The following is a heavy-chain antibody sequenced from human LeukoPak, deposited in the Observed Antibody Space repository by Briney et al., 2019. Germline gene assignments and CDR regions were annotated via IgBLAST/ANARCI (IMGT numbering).Heavy chain of an antibody. D-gene: IGHD2-2*02. Sequence: TSETLSLTCAVSGYSNSSGYYWGWIRQPPGKGLEWIGSIYHSGSTYYNPSLKSRVTISVDTSKNQFSLKLSSVTAADTAVYYCARHRACSSTSCYTGLFDYWGQGTLVTVSS. V-gene: IGHV4-38-2*01. CDR3: ARHRACSSTSCYTGLFDY. CDR1: GYSNSSGYY. CDR2: IYHSGST. J-gene: IGHJ4*02.